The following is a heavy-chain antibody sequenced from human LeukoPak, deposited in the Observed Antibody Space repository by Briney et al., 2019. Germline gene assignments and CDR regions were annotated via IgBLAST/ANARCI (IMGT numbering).Heavy chain of an antibody. CDR1: GYTFTGYY. V-gene: IGHV1-2*04. CDR2: NNPNSGGT. CDR3: ASPKHYGDLLRFDY. Sequence: ASVKVSCKASGYTFTGYYMHWVRQAPGQGLEWMGWNNPNSGGTNYAQKFQGWVTMTRDTSISTAYMELSRLRSDDTAVYYCASPKHYGDLLRFDYWGQGTLVTVSS. J-gene: IGHJ4*02. D-gene: IGHD4-17*01.